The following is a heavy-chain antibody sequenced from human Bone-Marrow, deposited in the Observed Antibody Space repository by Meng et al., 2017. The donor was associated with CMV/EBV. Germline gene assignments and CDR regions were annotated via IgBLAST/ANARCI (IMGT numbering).Heavy chain of an antibody. Sequence: GGSLRLSCAASGFTFSSYAMSWVRQAPGKGLDWVSSISGSGGSTYYADSVKGRFTISRDNSRNTLYLQMNSLRAEDTAIYYCAKLEGMGKVDYWGQGTLVTVSS. CDR1: GFTFSSYA. V-gene: IGHV3-23*01. D-gene: IGHD1-14*01. J-gene: IGHJ4*02. CDR2: ISGSGGST. CDR3: AKLEGMGKVDY.